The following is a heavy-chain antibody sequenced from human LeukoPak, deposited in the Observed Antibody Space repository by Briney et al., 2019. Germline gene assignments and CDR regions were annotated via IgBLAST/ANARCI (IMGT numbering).Heavy chain of an antibody. Sequence: SETLSLTCTVSGGSISGSSYYWGWIRQPPGKGLEWIGSIYYSGSTYYNPSLKSRVTISVDTSKNQFSLKLSSVTAADTAVYYCVIAAQTMFDYWGQGTLVTVSS. D-gene: IGHD6-13*01. J-gene: IGHJ4*02. CDR2: IYYSGST. CDR3: VIAAQTMFDY. CDR1: GGSISGSSYY. V-gene: IGHV4-39*01.